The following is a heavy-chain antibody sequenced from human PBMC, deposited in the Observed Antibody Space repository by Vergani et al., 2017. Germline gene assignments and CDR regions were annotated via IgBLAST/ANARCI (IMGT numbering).Heavy chain of an antibody. D-gene: IGHD3-10*01. V-gene: IGHV3-11*05. J-gene: IGHJ5*02. Sequence: QVQLVESGGGLVKPGGSLRLSCAASGFTFSDYYMSWIRQAPGKGLEWVSYISSSSSYTNYADSVKGRFTISRDNAKNSLYLQMNSLRAEDTAVYYCARGANLWFGELTPFDPWGQGTLVTVSS. CDR3: ARGANLWFGELTPFDP. CDR1: GFTFSDYY. CDR2: ISSSSSYT.